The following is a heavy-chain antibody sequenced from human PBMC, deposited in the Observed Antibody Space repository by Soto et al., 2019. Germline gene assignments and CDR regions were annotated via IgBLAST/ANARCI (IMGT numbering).Heavy chain of an antibody. CDR3: ARQKNDLLPGYYRYYGMDV. CDR2: IYPGDSDT. CDR1: GYSFTSYW. D-gene: IGHD3-9*01. Sequence: PGESLKISCKGSGYSFTSYWIGWVRQMPGKGLEWMGIIYPGDSDTRYSPSFQGQVTISADKSISTAFLQWSSLKASDTAIYYCARQKNDLLPGYYRYYGMDVWGQGTKVTVYS. J-gene: IGHJ6*02. V-gene: IGHV5-51*01.